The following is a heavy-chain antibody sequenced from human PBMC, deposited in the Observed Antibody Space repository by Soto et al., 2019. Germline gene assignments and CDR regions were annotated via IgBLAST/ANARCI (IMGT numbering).Heavy chain of an antibody. D-gene: IGHD5-12*01. CDR1: GDSVSSNTAA. V-gene: IGHV6-1*01. CDR3: AREGVYDSLDF. J-gene: IGHJ4*02. CDR2: TYYRSKWYN. Sequence: SQTLSLTCAISGDSVSSNTAAWNWIGQSPSRGLEWLGRTYYRSKWYNDSEVSVKGRITINADTSKNHFSLHLNSVSPEDTAVYFCAREGVYDSLDFWGQGTQVTVSS.